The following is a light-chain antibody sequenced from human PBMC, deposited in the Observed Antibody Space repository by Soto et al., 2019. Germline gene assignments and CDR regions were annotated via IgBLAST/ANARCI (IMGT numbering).Light chain of an antibody. CDR3: QQSYRTPF. CDR2: AAS. J-gene: IGKJ3*01. Sequence: DIQMTQSPSSLSASVGDRVTITCRASQSISSYLNWYQQKPGKAPKLLIYAASSLQSGVPSRFSGSGSGTDFTLTISSLQPEDFATYYCQQSYRTPFFGHGTKVDIK. CDR1: QSISSY. V-gene: IGKV1-39*01.